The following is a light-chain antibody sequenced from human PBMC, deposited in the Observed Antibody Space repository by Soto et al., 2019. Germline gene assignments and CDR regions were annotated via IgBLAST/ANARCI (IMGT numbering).Light chain of an antibody. J-gene: IGLJ2*01. V-gene: IGLV3-25*03. Sequence: SYELTQPPSVSVSPGQTARITCSGDSLPKEYVYWYQQRPGQAPVVVIYKDNERPSGIPERFSGSSSGTTVTLTISGVQAEDEADYYCQSADSSTVVFGGGTKLTVL. CDR3: QSADSSTVV. CDR1: SLPKEY. CDR2: KDN.